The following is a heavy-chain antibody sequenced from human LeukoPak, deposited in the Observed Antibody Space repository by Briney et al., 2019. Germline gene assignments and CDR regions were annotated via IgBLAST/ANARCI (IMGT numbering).Heavy chain of an antibody. J-gene: IGHJ4*02. CDR1: GFTFSSFE. Sequence: GGSLRLSCAVSGFTFSSFEMNWVRQAPGKGLEWVSYISSSGSIIYYADSVKGRFTISRDNAKNSLDLQMNNVRAEDTAIYYCARGSWDYWGQGTLVTVSS. CDR2: ISSSGSII. V-gene: IGHV3-48*03. CDR3: ARGSWDY.